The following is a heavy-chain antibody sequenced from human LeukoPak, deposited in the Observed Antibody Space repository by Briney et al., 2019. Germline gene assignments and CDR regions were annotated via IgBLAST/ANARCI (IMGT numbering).Heavy chain of an antibody. CDR2: IYTSGST. D-gene: IGHD4-11*01. Sequence: SGTLSLTCTVSGGSISSGSYYWSWIRQPAGKGLEWIGRIYTSGSTNYNPSLKSRVTISVDTSKNQFSLKLSSVTAADTAVYYCARSSYAMTTVTAYYYYYMDVWGKGTTVTVSS. CDR3: ARSSYAMTTVTAYYYYYMDV. CDR1: GGSISSGSYY. J-gene: IGHJ6*03. V-gene: IGHV4-61*02.